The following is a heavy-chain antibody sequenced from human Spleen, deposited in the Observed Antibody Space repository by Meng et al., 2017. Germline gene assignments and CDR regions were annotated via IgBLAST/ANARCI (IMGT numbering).Heavy chain of an antibody. V-gene: IGHV3-7*01. Sequence: GGSLRLSCAASGFTFSSYWMSWVRQAPGKGLEWVANIKQDGSEKYYVDSVKGRFTISRDNAKNSLYLQMNSLRAEDTAVYYCARDDGSGWSSLDYWGQGTLVTVSS. CDR2: IKQDGSEK. CDR1: GFTFSSYW. J-gene: IGHJ4*02. CDR3: ARDDGSGWSSLDY. D-gene: IGHD6-19*01.